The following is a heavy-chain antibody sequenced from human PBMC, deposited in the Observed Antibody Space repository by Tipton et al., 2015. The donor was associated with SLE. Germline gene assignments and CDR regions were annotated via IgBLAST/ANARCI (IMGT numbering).Heavy chain of an antibody. CDR1: GFTFSSYG. V-gene: IGHV3-7*03. CDR3: ARLEGDDYGDFRPY. Sequence: SLRLSCAASGFTFSSYGMHWVRQAPGKGLEWVANINQDGSEKNYVDSVKGRFSISRDNAKNSLYLQMSRLRAEDTAVYYCARLEGDDYGDFRPYWGQGTLVTVSS. J-gene: IGHJ4*02. CDR2: INQDGSEK. D-gene: IGHD4-17*01.